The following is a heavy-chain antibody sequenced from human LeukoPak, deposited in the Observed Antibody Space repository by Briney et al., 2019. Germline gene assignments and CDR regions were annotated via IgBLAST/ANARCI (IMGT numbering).Heavy chain of an antibody. CDR3: ASSGNYDILTGYGNWYFDL. CDR2: IYYSGST. CDR1: GGSISSSSYY. V-gene: IGHV4-39*07. Sequence: SETLSLTCTVSGGSISSSSYYWGWIRQPPGKGLEWIGSIYYSGSTYYNPSLKSRVTISVDTSKNQFSLKLSSVTAADTAVYYCASSGNYDILTGYGNWYFDLWGRGTLVTVSS. D-gene: IGHD3-9*01. J-gene: IGHJ2*01.